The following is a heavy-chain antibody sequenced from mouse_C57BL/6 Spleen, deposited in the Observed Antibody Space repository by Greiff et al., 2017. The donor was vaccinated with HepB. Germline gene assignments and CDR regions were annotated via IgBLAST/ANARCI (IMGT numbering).Heavy chain of an antibody. CDR1: GFSLTSYG. V-gene: IGHV2-2*01. D-gene: IGHD2-4*01. J-gene: IGHJ1*03. CDR2: IWSGGST. CDR3: ARKGDDYDRWYFDV. Sequence: QVQLKESGPGLVQPSQSLSITCTVSGFSLTSYGVHWVRQSPGKGLEWLGVIWSGGSTDYNAAFISRLSISKDNSKSQVFFKMNSLQADDTAIYYCARKGDDYDRWYFDVWGTGTTVTVSS.